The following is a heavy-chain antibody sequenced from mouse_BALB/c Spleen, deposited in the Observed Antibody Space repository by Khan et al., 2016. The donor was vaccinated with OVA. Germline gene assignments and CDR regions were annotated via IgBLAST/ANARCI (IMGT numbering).Heavy chain of an antibody. J-gene: IGHJ3*01. CDR3: ARGPYYYGSSSFAY. D-gene: IGHD1-1*01. V-gene: IGHV9-2-1*01. CDR1: GYTFTDYS. CDR2: INTETGEP. Sequence: QIQLVQSGPELKKPGETVKISCKASGYTFTDYSMHWVKQAPGKGLKWMGWINTETGEPTYADDFKGRFAFSLATSASTAYLQINNLKNEDTATYFCARGPYYYGSSSFAYWGQGTLVTVSA.